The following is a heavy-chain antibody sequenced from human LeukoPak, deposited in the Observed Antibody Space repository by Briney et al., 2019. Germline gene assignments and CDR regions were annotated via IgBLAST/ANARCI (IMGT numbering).Heavy chain of an antibody. CDR3: ATVSLDSSSLASDY. CDR2: ISSSSSYI. V-gene: IGHV3-21*01. D-gene: IGHD6-6*01. CDR1: GFTFSSYS. Sequence: GGSLRLSCAASGFTFSSYSMNWVRQAPGKGLEWVSSISSSSSYIYYADSVKGRFTISRDNAKNSLYQQMNSLRAEDTAVYYCATVSLDSSSLASDYWGQGTLVTVSS. J-gene: IGHJ4*02.